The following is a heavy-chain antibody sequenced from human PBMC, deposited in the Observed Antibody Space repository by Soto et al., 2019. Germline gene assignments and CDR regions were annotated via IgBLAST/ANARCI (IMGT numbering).Heavy chain of an antibody. D-gene: IGHD3-22*01. CDR3: ARDFPDGSGYYEGAFDI. CDR1: GGSISSYY. CDR2: IYSSGNT. Sequence: QVQLQESGPGLVKPSETLSLTCTVSGGSISSYYWSWVRQPPGKGLEWIGYIYSSGNTNYNPSLKSRVTISIDTSENQFSLKLSSMTAADTAVYYCARDFPDGSGYYEGAFDIWGKGTKVTVSS. V-gene: IGHV4-59*01. J-gene: IGHJ3*02.